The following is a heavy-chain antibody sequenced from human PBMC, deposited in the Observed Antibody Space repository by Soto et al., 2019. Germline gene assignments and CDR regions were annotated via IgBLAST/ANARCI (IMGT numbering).Heavy chain of an antibody. J-gene: IGHJ4*02. V-gene: IGHV1-3*01. Sequence: ASVKVSCKASGYTFSSYAMHWVRQAPGQRLEWMGWINASYGNTNSSQKFQGRVTISPDTSASTAYMELTSLRSEDTAVYYCARSTGDGSFDFWGQGTLVTVSS. CDR1: GYTFSSYA. CDR3: ARSTGDGSFDF. CDR2: INASYGNT. D-gene: IGHD2-8*02.